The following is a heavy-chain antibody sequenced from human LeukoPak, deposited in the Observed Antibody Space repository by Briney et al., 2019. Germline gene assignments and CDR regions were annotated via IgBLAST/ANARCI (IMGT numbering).Heavy chain of an antibody. CDR1: GFTFSSYW. Sequence: GGSLRLSCAASGFTFSSYWMHWVRQAPGKGLVWVSRINSDGSSTSYADSVKGRFTISRDNAKNTLYLQMNSLRAEDTAIYYCATKRGQGTQLNYNWFDPWGQGTLVTVSS. CDR3: ATKRGQGTQLNYNWFDP. CDR2: INSDGSST. D-gene: IGHD1-1*01. V-gene: IGHV3-74*01. J-gene: IGHJ5*02.